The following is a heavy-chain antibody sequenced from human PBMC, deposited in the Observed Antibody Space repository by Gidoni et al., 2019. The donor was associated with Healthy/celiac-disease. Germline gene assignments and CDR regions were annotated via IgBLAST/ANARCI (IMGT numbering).Heavy chain of an antibody. CDR3: AKEGYSNYENWFDP. CDR1: GCTFISYA. CDR2: IIPIFGTA. J-gene: IGHJ5*02. D-gene: IGHD4-4*01. Sequence: QVQLVQSVAAVNKPGSSVKVSCQASGCTFISYAISWVRQAPGQGLEWMGGIIPIFGTANYAQKFQGRVTITAEESTSTAYMELSSLRSEDTAVYYWAKEGYSNYENWFDPWGQGTLVTVCS. V-gene: IGHV1-69*01.